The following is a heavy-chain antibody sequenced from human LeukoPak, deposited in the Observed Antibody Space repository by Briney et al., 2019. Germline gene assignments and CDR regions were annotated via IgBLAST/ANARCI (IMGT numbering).Heavy chain of an antibody. J-gene: IGHJ4*02. D-gene: IGHD4-11*01. CDR2: SYYSGNT. Sequence: SGTLSLTCTVSGGSISSTIYYWGWIRQPPGKGLEWIGSSYYSGNTYYNPSLKSRVTISVDTSKNQFSLKLSSVTAADTAVYYCARHRGTVTTFVDYWGQGTLVTVSS. CDR1: GGSISSTIYY. V-gene: IGHV4-39*01. CDR3: ARHRGTVTTFVDY.